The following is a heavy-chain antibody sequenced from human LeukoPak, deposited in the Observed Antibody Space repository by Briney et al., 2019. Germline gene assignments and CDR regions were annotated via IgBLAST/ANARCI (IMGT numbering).Heavy chain of an antibody. V-gene: IGHV4-39*01. CDR2: IYYSGST. Sequence: SETLSLTCTVSGGSISSSSYYWGWIRQPPGKGLEWIGSIYYSGSTYYNPSLKSRVTISVDTSKNQFSLKLSSVTAADMAVYYCARQIVVVTAATNWFDPWGQGTLVTVSS. J-gene: IGHJ5*02. D-gene: IGHD2-21*02. CDR3: ARQIVVVTAATNWFDP. CDR1: GGSISSSSYY.